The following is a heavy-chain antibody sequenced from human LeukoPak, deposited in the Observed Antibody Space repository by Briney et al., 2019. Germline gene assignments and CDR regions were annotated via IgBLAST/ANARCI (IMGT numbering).Heavy chain of an antibody. D-gene: IGHD3-3*01. J-gene: IGHJ4*02. V-gene: IGHV3-48*01. Sequence: GGSLRLSCAASGFTFSSYSMNWVRQAPGKGLEWVSYISSSSSTIYYADSVKGRFTISRDNAKNSLYLQMNSLRAEDTALYYCAREVRFLSFDYWGQGTLVTVSS. CDR2: ISSSSSTI. CDR3: AREVRFLSFDY. CDR1: GFTFSSYS.